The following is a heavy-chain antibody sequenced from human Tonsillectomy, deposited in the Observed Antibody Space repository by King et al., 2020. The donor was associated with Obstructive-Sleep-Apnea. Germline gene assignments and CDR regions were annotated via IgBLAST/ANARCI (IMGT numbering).Heavy chain of an antibody. CDR2: ISSSGDHT. CDR3: ANDVLTGYDGHYFDY. CDR1: GFTFSIYA. J-gene: IGHJ4*02. D-gene: IGHD3-9*01. Sequence: VQLVESGGGLVRPGGSLRLTCAASGFTFSIYAMSWVRQSPGKGLEWVATISSSGDHTYYADSVMGRFTISRDNSKSTLYLHVDSLRADEDTAMYYCANDVLTGYDGHYFDYWGQGTLVTVSS. V-gene: IGHV3-23*04.